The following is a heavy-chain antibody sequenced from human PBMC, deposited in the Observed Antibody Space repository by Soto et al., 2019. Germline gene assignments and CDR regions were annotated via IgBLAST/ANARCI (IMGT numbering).Heavy chain of an antibody. J-gene: IGHJ3*02. CDR1: CSSISTGYYY. CDR2: ISYSGKH. CDR3: ARDFCSGGSCFGEPPRDVFEI. Sequence: SETLSIRFTFSCSSISTGYYYWSWIRQPPGKGPEWIGYISYSGKHYNNPSLKSRVAISIAKPKNQFYLKLNSVTAADTGVYFCARDFCSGGSCFGEPPRDVFEIGGQGTMVTVSS. D-gene: IGHD2-15*01. V-gene: IGHV4-30-4*01.